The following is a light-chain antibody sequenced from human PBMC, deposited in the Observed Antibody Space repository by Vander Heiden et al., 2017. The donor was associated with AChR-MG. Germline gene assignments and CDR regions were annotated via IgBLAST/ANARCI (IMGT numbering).Light chain of an antibody. J-gene: IGKJ1*01. CDR3: QQSDNMPRT. CDR1: QSISNY. CDR2: AAS. V-gene: IGKV1-39*01. Sequence: DIQMTQSPSSLSASIGDRVTITCRASQSISNYLNWYQQRPGKAPKFLISAASTLQSGVPSRFSGSGSGTDFTLTISRLQPEDFATYFCQQSDNMPRTFGQGTKVEIK.